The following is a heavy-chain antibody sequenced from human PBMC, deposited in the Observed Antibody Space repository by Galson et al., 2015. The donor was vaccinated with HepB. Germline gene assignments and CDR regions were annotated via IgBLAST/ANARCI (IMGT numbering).Heavy chain of an antibody. CDR3: AKRGPVSWFDP. CDR1: GFTFSSFA. Sequence: SLRLSCAASGFTFSSFAMSWVRQTPGKGLECVSIITESGDSTYYADSVKGRFTISRDNSKNTLYLQMNSLRAEDTAVYYCAKRGPVSWFDPWGQGTLVTVSS. J-gene: IGHJ5*02. V-gene: IGHV3-23*01. CDR2: ITESGDST.